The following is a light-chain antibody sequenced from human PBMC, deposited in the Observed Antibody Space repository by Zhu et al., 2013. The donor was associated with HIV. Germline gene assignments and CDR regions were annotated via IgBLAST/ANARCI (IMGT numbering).Light chain of an antibody. Sequence: SYELTQPPSVSVVPGKTARITCGGNNIGSKSVHWYQQKPGQAPVLVVYHDGDRPSGIPERFSGSNSGNTATLTISRVEAGDEADYYCQVWHSSSFQGVFGTGTKVTVL. CDR2: HDG. J-gene: IGLJ1*01. CDR3: QVWHSSSFQGV. V-gene: IGLV3-21*03. CDR1: NIGSKS.